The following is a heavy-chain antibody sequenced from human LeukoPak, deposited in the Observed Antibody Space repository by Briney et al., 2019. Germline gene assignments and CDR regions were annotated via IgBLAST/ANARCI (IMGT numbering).Heavy chain of an antibody. Sequence: PGGSLRLSCAGYGFNFSSFVMTWVRQAPGKGLEWVAVISYDGSNKYYADSVKGRFTISRDNSKNTLYLQMNSLRAEDTAVYYCANSGYSSGPGDYWGQGTLVTVSS. J-gene: IGHJ4*02. CDR1: GFNFSSFV. CDR3: ANSGYSSGPGDY. D-gene: IGHD6-19*01. V-gene: IGHV3-30*18. CDR2: ISYDGSNK.